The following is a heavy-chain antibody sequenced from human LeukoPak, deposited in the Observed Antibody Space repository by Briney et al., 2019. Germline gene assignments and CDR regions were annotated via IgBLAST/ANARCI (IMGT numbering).Heavy chain of an antibody. CDR2: ISGRGGST. D-gene: IGHD6-13*01. CDR3: ANRIAATGVVY. V-gene: IGHV3-23*01. J-gene: IGHJ4*02. CDR1: GFTFSSYA. Sequence: GGSLRLSCAASGFTFSSYAMSWVRQAPGKGLEWVSAISGRGGSTYFADSVKGRFTISRDNSKNTLYLQMNSLRAEDTAVYYCANRIAATGVVYWGQGTLVTVSS.